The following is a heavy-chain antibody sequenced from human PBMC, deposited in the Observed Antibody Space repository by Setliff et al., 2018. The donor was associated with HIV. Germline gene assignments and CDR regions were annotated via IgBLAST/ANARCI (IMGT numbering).Heavy chain of an antibody. Sequence: PSETLSPTCTVSDASISNYHWSWIRQPPGKGLEWIGYIYYTGSTNYDPSLQSRVTISLDTSKDQFSLKQSSVTAADTALYYCARSDNFYSGSAGSNNVGLDCFDIWGQGTMVTVSS. J-gene: IGHJ3*02. D-gene: IGHD3-10*01. V-gene: IGHV4-59*01. CDR1: DASISNYH. CDR3: ARSDNFYSGSAGSNNVGLDCFDI. CDR2: IYYTGST.